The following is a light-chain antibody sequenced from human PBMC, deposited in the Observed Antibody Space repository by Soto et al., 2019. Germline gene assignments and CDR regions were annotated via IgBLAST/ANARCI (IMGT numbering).Light chain of an antibody. CDR1: ESVRRN. J-gene: IGKJ1*01. V-gene: IGKV3-15*01. CDR3: QQYNDWWK. CDR2: GAS. Sequence: EIVMTQSPVTLSVSPGERGTLSCRASESVRRNLAWYQQKPGQDPSLLIHGASTRVTGIPARFSGSGSETEFTLTISSLQSEDSAIYYCQQYNDWWKFGQGTKVDIK.